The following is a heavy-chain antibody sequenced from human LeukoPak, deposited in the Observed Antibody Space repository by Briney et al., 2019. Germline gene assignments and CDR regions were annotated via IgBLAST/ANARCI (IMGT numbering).Heavy chain of an antibody. CDR1: GFTFSSYG. D-gene: IGHD4-11*01. CDR2: IKQDGSEK. V-gene: IGHV3-7*01. J-gene: IGHJ4*02. CDR3: AREGRDYKAIDY. Sequence: PGGSLRLSCAASGFTFSSYGMHWVRQAPGKGLEWVANIKQDGSEKYYVDSVKGRFTISRDNAKNSLYPQMNSLRAEDTAVYYCAREGRDYKAIDYWGQGTLVTVSS.